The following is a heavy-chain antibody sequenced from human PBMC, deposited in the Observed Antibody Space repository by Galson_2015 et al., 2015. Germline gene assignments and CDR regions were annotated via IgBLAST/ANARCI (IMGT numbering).Heavy chain of an antibody. D-gene: IGHD6-13*01. Sequence: SVKVSCKASGYTFTGYYMHWVRQAPGQGLEWMGWINPNSGGTNYAQKFQGWVTMTRDTSISTAYMELSRLRSDDTAVYYCARGGPSGTKGQQQLAPGDFDYWGQGTLVTVSS. CDR1: GYTFTGYY. J-gene: IGHJ4*02. V-gene: IGHV1-2*04. CDR2: INPNSGGT. CDR3: ARGGPSGTKGQQQLAPGDFDY.